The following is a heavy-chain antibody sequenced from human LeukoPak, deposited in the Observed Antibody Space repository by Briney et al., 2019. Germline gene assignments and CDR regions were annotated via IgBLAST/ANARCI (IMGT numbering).Heavy chain of an antibody. CDR2: VYYSGST. V-gene: IGHV4-39*01. D-gene: IGHD3-22*01. J-gene: IGHJ4*02. Sequence: SETLSLTCTVSGGSFSSTTYYWGWIRQPQGKGLEWIGSVYYSGSTYYNQSLKSRVTISVDTSKNQFSLKLTSVTAADTALYYCARQYYDSSGYYPWYFDYWGQGTLVTVSS. CDR3: ARQYYDSSGYYPWYFDY. CDR1: GGSFSSTTYY.